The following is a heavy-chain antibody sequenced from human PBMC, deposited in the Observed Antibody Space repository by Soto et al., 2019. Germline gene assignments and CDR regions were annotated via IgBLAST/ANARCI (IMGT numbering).Heavy chain of an antibody. CDR3: ARDPRLLNWFGELPD. CDR2: IYYNGTT. D-gene: IGHD3-10*01. Sequence: PAETLSLTCTVSGGSISSPKFYWSWIRQHPGKGLEWIGHIYYNGTTYYNPTLKSRVSISVDTSKNQFSLKLSSVTAAYTAVYSCARDPRLLNWFGELPDRARGTLVPVSS. CDR1: GGSISSPKFY. V-gene: IGHV4-31*03. J-gene: IGHJ4*02.